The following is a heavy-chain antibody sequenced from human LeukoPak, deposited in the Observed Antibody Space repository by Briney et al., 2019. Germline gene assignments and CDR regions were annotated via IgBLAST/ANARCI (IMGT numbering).Heavy chain of an antibody. CDR3: AKDLGGGAAAGPPLDY. J-gene: IGHJ4*02. V-gene: IGHV3-21*01. Sequence: GGSLSLSCTVSGFTLSTYSLNWVRRAPGKGLEWVSLMTNSRSYYADSVKGRFTISRDNAKNTLYLQMNSLRAEDTAVYYCAKDLGGGAAAGPPLDYWGQGTLVTVSS. D-gene: IGHD6-13*01. CDR2: MTNSRSY. CDR1: GFTLSTYS.